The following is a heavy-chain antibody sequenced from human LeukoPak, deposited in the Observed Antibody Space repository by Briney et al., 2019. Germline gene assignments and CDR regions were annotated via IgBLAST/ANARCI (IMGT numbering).Heavy chain of an antibody. J-gene: IGHJ5*01. CDR2: ISSSGDVT. V-gene: IGHV3-23*01. D-gene: IGHD3-22*01. CDR1: GFTFSTYA. Sequence: GGSLRLSCAASGFTFSTYAMSWVRQAPGKGLEWVSAISSSGDVTYYAGSVKGRFTISRDNSKNTLYLKMDNLRAEDTAVYYCAKDRPNYYGSNGHYYRRDGDSWGQGTLVTVSS. CDR3: AKDRPNYYGSNGHYYRRDGDS.